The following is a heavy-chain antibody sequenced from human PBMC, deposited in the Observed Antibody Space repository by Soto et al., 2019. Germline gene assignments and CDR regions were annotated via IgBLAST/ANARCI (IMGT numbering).Heavy chain of an antibody. J-gene: IGHJ4*02. V-gene: IGHV4-34*01. CDR2: INHSGST. CDR3: ARSFNANYQYSSDY. CDR1: GGSFSGYY. D-gene: IGHD6-6*01. Sequence: SETLSLTCAVYGGSFSGYYWSWIRQPPGKGLEWIGEINHSGSTNYNPSLKSRVTISVDTSKNQFSLKLSSVTAADTAVYYCARSFNANYQYSSDYWGQGTLVTVSS.